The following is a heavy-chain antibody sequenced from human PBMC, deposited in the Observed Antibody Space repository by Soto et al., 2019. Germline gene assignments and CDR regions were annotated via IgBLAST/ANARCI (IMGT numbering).Heavy chain of an antibody. CDR3: ASRDPGTSLDY. J-gene: IGHJ4*02. V-gene: IGHV4-4*02. D-gene: IGHD1-7*01. CDR1: GGSFTSNNW. Sequence: PSETLSLTCAVSGGSFTSNNWWTWVRQPPGQGLEWIGEIYRTGSTNYNPSLKSRVTISLDKSENQFSLKVTSLTAADTAVYYCASRDPGTSLDYWGQGTLLTVSS. CDR2: IYRTGST.